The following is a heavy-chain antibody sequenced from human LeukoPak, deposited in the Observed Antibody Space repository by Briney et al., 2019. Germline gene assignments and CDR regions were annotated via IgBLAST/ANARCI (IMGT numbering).Heavy chain of an antibody. J-gene: IGHJ4*02. D-gene: IGHD5/OR15-5a*01. CDR2: TNPSGGGT. V-gene: IGHV1-46*01. Sequence: ASVKVSCKASGYIFTSYYIHWVRQAPGQGLEWMGITNPSGGGTSYAQKFQGRVTMTRDMSTSTVYMEVSSLRSEDTAVYYCAKERTPSVDIVSTGRLGYYFDYWGQGTLVTVSS. CDR1: GYIFTSYY. CDR3: AKERTPSVDIVSTGRLGYYFDY.